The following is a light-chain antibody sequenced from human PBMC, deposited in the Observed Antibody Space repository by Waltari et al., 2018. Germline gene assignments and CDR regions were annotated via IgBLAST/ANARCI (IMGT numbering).Light chain of an antibody. CDR3: QQYYSSPYT. CDR2: WAS. J-gene: IGKJ2*01. V-gene: IGKV4-1*01. Sequence: DFVMTQSPASLALSLGERATIHCKTSPTVLYNSNNRNYLTWYQQKPGHPPKLLVYWASTREAGVPDRFSASGSGTDFTLTISRLQPEDVAIYYCQQYYSSPYTFGQGTRLEIK. CDR1: PTVLYNSNNRNY.